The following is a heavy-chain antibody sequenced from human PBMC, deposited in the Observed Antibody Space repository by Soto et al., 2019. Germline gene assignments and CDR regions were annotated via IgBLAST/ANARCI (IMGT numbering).Heavy chain of an antibody. Sequence: PSETLSLTCTVSGGSIGSYYWSWIRQPPGKGLEWIGYIYYSGSTNYNPSLKSRVTISVDTSKNQFSLKLSSVTAADTAVYYCARSRGYSYGLFDYWGQGTLVTVSS. V-gene: IGHV4-59*01. CDR2: IYYSGST. D-gene: IGHD5-18*01. J-gene: IGHJ4*02. CDR1: GGSIGSYY. CDR3: ARSRGYSYGLFDY.